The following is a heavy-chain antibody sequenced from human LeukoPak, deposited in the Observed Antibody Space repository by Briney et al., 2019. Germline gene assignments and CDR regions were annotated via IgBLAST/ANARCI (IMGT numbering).Heavy chain of an antibody. J-gene: IGHJ4*02. Sequence: PSGTLSLTCVVYGGSFSGYYWSWIRQPPGKGLEWIGEINHSGSTNYNPSLKSRVTLSIDTSKSQFSLKLSSVTAADTAVHYCARGRRYDILTAYYNYWGQGTLVTVSS. V-gene: IGHV4-34*01. CDR3: ARGRRYDILTAYYNY. CDR2: INHSGST. D-gene: IGHD3-9*01. CDR1: GGSFSGYY.